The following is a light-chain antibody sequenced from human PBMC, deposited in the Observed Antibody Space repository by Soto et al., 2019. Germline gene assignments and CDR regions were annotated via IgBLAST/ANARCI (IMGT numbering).Light chain of an antibody. J-gene: IGLJ2*01. CDR2: DSS. Sequence: QLVLTQPPSVSGAPGQRVTISCTGSSSNIGTGYDVHWYQQLPGTAPKLLIYDSSNRPSGVPDRFSGSKSDTSASLAITGLQAEDEADYYCQSYDNRHVVFGGGTKLTVL. CDR1: SSNIGTGYD. V-gene: IGLV1-40*01. CDR3: QSYDNRHVV.